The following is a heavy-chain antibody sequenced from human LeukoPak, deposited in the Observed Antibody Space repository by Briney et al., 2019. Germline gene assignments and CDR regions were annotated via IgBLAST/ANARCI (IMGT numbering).Heavy chain of an antibody. CDR1: GFTFSSYA. D-gene: IGHD2-15*01. J-gene: IGHJ4*02. CDR2: ISGSGGST. CDR3: AKDPDIVVVVAATLDY. V-gene: IGHV3-23*01. Sequence: QTGGSLRLSCAASGFTFSSYAMSWVRQAPGKGLEWVPAISGSGGSTYYADSVKGRFTISRDNSKNTLYLQMNSLRAEDTAVYYCAKDPDIVVVVAATLDYWGQGTLVTVSS.